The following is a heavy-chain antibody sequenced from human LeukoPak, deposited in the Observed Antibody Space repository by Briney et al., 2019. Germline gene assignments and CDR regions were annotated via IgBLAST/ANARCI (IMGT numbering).Heavy chain of an antibody. J-gene: IGHJ3*02. Sequence: GGSLRLSCAASGFIFSSYVMSWVRQAPGKGLEWVSHIGGSVSSMFYAASVKGRFAISRDNSKNTLFLQMNNLRVEDTAVYYCAKGAVITTYAFDIWGQGTMVTVSS. V-gene: IGHV3-23*01. CDR1: GFIFSSYV. D-gene: IGHD3-22*01. CDR3: AKGAVITTYAFDI. CDR2: IGGSVSSM.